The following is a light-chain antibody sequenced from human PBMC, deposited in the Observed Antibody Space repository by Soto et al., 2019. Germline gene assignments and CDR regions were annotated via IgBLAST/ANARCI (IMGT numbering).Light chain of an antibody. CDR3: SSYTSSSTLL. V-gene: IGLV2-14*03. J-gene: IGLJ2*01. CDR1: SSDVGGYNY. Sequence: QSVLTQPASVSGSPGQSSIISCTGTSSDVGGYNYVSWYQQHPGKAPKLMIYDVSNRPSGVSNRFSGSKSGNTASLTISGLQAEDEADYYFSSYTSSSTLLFGGGTKLTVL. CDR2: DVS.